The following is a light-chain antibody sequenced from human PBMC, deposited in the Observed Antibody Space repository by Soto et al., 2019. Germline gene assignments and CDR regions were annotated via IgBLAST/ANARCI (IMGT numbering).Light chain of an antibody. CDR2: EAT. V-gene: IGKV1-12*01. J-gene: IGKJ5*01. CDR3: QQANSFPIT. Sequence: DIQMTQSPSSLSASVGDTVTITCRASQGLKFLAWYQQKPGKAPRLLIYEATNLQSGVPPRFSGSGSGTDFTLTISCLQPEDFATYFCQQANSFPITFGQGTRLEIK. CDR1: QGLKF.